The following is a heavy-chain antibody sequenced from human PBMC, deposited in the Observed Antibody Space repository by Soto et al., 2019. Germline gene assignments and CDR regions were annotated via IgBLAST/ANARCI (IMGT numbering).Heavy chain of an antibody. J-gene: IGHJ5*02. Sequence: PSETLSLTCAVYGGSFSGYYWSWIRQPPGKGLEWIGEINHSGSTNYNPSLKSRVAISVDTSKNQFSLKLSSVTAADTAVYYCARNTAMVTGFRTYNWFDPWGQGTLVTVSS. CDR3: ARNTAMVTGFRTYNWFDP. D-gene: IGHD5-18*01. V-gene: IGHV4-34*01. CDR1: GGSFSGYY. CDR2: INHSGST.